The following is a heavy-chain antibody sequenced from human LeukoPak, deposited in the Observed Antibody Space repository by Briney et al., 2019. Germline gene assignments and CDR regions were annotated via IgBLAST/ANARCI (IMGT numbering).Heavy chain of an antibody. J-gene: IGHJ4*02. CDR1: GFTFSDYY. V-gene: IGHV3-11*01. Sequence: GGSLRLSCAASGFTFSDYYMSWIRQAPGKGLEWVSYIRSSGDTIYYADSVKGRFTISRDNAKNSLYLQMSSLRVEDTAVYYCARGSRGGIVAAYWYRYWGQGTLVTVSS. CDR2: IRSSGDTI. CDR3: ARGSRGGIVAAYWYRY. D-gene: IGHD6-13*01.